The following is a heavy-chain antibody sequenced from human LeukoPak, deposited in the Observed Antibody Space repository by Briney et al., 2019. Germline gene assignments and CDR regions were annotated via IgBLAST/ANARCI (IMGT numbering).Heavy chain of an antibody. J-gene: IGHJ5*02. CDR2: ISSSGSTI. Sequence: PGGSLRLSCAASGFTVSSNYMSWIRQAPGKGLEWVSYISSSGSTIYYADSVKGRFTISRDNAKNSLYLQMNSLRAEDTAVYYCARVRPMITFGGARNNWFDPWGQGTLVTVSS. CDR3: ARVRPMITFGGARNNWFDP. D-gene: IGHD3-16*01. CDR1: GFTVSSNY. V-gene: IGHV3-11*04.